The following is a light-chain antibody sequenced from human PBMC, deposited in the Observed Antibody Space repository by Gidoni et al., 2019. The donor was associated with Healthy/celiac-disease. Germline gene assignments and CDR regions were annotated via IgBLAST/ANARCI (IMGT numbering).Light chain of an antibody. CDR2: WAS. J-gene: IGKJ1*01. Sequence: DIVMTQSPDSLAVSLGEWATINCKSSQSVLYSSNNKNYLTWYPQKPGQPPKLLIYWASTREAGVPDRFSGSGSVTDFTLTISSLQAEDVAVYYCQQYYSTPRTFGQGTKVEIK. CDR1: QSVLYSSNNKNY. CDR3: QQYYSTPRT. V-gene: IGKV4-1*01.